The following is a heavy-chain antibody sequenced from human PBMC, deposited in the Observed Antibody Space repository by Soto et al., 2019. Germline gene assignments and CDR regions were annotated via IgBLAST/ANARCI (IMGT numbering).Heavy chain of an antibody. J-gene: IGHJ4*02. V-gene: IGHV4-61*01. CDR2: VSYSGTT. CDR3: ARGATVTHSDY. CDR1: GVSVNSGSFY. D-gene: IGHD4-17*01. Sequence: QVLLQESGPGLVKPSETLSLTCTVSGVSVNSGSFYWTWIRQPPGKGLEWIGFVSYSGTTKYNASIKSRVNISVDESRSKIAMKVSSVTAADTAVYYCARGATVTHSDYWGEGTLVTVSS.